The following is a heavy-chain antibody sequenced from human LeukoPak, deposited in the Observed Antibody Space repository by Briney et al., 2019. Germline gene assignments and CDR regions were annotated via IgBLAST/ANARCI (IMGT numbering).Heavy chain of an antibody. CDR1: GFSFTGYY. J-gene: IGHJ5*02. V-gene: IGHV1-2*02. Sequence: ASVKVSCKASGFSFTGYYIHWVRQAPGQGLEWMGWIRPASGDTKYAQRFQGRVTMTRDTSISTAYMELSRLTSDDTAVYYCARDNSGWYEFDPWGQGTLVAVFS. CDR3: ARDNSGWYEFDP. D-gene: IGHD6-19*01. CDR2: IRPASGDT.